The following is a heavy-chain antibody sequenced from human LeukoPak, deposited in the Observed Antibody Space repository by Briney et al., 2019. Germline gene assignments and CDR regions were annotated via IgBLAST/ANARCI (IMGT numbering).Heavy chain of an antibody. V-gene: IGHV3-21*01. CDR3: ARDQPSYKMANLDY. J-gene: IGHJ4*02. CDR1: GFTFSSYS. Sequence: GGSLRLSCAASGFTFSSYSMNWVCQAPGKGLEWVSSISSSSSYIYYADSVKGRFTISRDNAKNSLYLQMNSLRAEDTAVYYCARDQPSYKMANLDYWGQGTLVTVSS. D-gene: IGHD5-24*01. CDR2: ISSSSSYI.